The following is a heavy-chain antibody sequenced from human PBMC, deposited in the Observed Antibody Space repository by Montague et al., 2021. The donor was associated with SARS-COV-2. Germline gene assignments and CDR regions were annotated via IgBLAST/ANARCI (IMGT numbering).Heavy chain of an antibody. CDR3: ARGVLYGSGSYEWFDP. D-gene: IGHD3-10*01. CDR2: INWNGDST. J-gene: IGHJ5*02. V-gene: IGHV3-20*01. Sequence: FLSLSWSASGFTFDDYSMSWVRQAPGKGLQWVSGINWNGDSTTYADSVKGRFTISRDNAKNSLYLQMNSLRAEDTALYHCARGVLYGSGSYEWFDPWGQGTLVTVSS. CDR1: GFTFDDYS.